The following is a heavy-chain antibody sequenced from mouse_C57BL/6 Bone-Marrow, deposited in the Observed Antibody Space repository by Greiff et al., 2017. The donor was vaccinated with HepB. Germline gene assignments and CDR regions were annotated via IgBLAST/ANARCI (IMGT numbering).Heavy chain of an antibody. D-gene: IGHD1-1*01. CDR3: ARKEITTEGFAY. J-gene: IGHJ3*01. Sequence: QVQLKQPGAELVRPGSSVKLSCKASGYTFTSYWMDWVKQRPGQGLEWIGNIYPSDSETHYNQKFKDKATLTVDKSSSTAYMQLSSLTSEDSAVYYCARKEITTEGFAYWGQGTLVTVSA. CDR2: IYPSDSET. CDR1: GYTFTSYW. V-gene: IGHV1-61*01.